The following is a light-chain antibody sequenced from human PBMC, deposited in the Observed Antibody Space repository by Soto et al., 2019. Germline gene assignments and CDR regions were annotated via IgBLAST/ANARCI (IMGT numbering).Light chain of an antibody. V-gene: IGKV3-20*01. CDR2: GAS. CDR1: QTLRRTY. Sequence: EIVLMQSPGTLSLSPGERATLSCRASQTLRRTYIAWYQQKPGQAPRVLIYGASKRATGIPDRFSGSGSGIDFSLTISRLEPEDFAVYYCHQYDNAPQTYGQGTKVDIK. J-gene: IGKJ2*01. CDR3: HQYDNAPQT.